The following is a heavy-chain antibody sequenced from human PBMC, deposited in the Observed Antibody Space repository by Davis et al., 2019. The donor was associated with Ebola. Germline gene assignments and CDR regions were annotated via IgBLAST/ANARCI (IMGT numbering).Heavy chain of an antibody. J-gene: IGHJ4*02. CDR2: ISYEGRNE. V-gene: IGHV3-30*02. D-gene: IGHD5-12*01. Sequence: GESLKIPCEASGFTFKSYGLHWVRQAPGKGLEWLSFISYEGRNEYYADSVKGRFTISRDNSKNTLFLQMNSLTTDDTGVYYCATCAHSGYHPSMAFEYWGRGTPVIVSS. CDR1: GFTFKSYG. CDR3: ATCAHSGYHPSMAFEY.